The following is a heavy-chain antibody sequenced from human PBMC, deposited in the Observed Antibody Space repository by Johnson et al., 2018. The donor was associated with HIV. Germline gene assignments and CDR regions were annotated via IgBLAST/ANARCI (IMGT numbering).Heavy chain of an antibody. CDR1: GFTFSSYD. V-gene: IGHV3-74*02. D-gene: IGHD1-26*01. CDR2: INSDVSST. J-gene: IGHJ3*01. CDR3: AKAKWGAAFDL. Sequence: VQLVESGGGLVQPGGSLRLSCAASGFTFSSYDMYWVRQTTGKGLECVSRINSDVSSTSYADSVKGRFTISRDNAKNTLYLQMNSLRADDTAVYYCAKAKWGAAFDLWGQGTLVIVSS.